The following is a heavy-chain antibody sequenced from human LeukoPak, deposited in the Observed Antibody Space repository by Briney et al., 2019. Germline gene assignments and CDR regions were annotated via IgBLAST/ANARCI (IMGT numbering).Heavy chain of an antibody. D-gene: IGHD3-22*01. Sequence: SETLSLTXTVSGGSISSSSYYWGWIRQPPGKGLEWIGSIYYSGSTYYNPSLKSRVTISVDTSKNQFSLKLSSVTAADTAVYYCARQSSGYQIYNWFDPWGPGTLVTVSS. CDR1: GGSISSSSYY. J-gene: IGHJ5*02. CDR3: ARQSSGYQIYNWFDP. CDR2: IYYSGST. V-gene: IGHV4-39*01.